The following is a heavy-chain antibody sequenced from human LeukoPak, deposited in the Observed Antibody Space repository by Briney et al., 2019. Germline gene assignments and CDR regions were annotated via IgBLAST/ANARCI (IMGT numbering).Heavy chain of an antibody. CDR1: GFTFSSYA. J-gene: IGHJ4*02. CDR3: ARSQRGYSYGQGPFDY. V-gene: IGHV3-23*01. D-gene: IGHD5-18*01. Sequence: QAGGSLRLSCAASGFTFSSYAMSWVRQAPGKGLEWVSAISGSGGSTYYADSVKGRFTISRDNSKNTLYLQMNSLRAEDTAVYYCARSQRGYSYGQGPFDYWGQGTLVTVSS. CDR2: ISGSGGST.